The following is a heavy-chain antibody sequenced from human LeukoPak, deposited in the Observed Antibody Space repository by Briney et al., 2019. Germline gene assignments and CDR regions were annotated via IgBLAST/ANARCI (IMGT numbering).Heavy chain of an antibody. V-gene: IGHV4-39*07. CDR3: ARTGGGEGGYFDY. Sequence: SETLSRTCTVSGCSISSSSYYWGWIRQPPGKGLEWIGSIYYSGSTYYNPSHKSRVTISVATYKTPFSLKMRPVTAGAAAVYYCARTGGGEGGYFDYWGQGTLVTVSS. J-gene: IGHJ4*02. D-gene: IGHD3-16*01. CDR1: GCSISSSSYY. CDR2: IYYSGST.